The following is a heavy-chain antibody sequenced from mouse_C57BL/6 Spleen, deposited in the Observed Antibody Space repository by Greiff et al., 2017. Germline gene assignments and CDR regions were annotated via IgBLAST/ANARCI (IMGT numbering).Heavy chain of an antibody. V-gene: IGHV1-82*01. D-gene: IGHD1-1*01. CDR3: ARSSYYGSRGYFDY. Sequence: VQLQQSGPELVKPGASVKISCKASGYAFSSSWMNWVKQRPGKGLEWIGRIYPGDGDTNYNGKFKGKATLTADKSSSTAYMQLSSLTSEDSAVYFCARSSYYGSRGYFDYWGQGTTLTISS. CDR2: IYPGDGDT. CDR1: GYAFSSSW. J-gene: IGHJ2*01.